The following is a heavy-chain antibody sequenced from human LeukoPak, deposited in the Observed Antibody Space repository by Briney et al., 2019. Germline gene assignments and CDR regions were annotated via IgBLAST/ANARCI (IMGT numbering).Heavy chain of an antibody. D-gene: IGHD3-22*01. CDR3: ARAGSGYYPFDD. CDR2: VYYGGST. CDR1: GLSISSYY. J-gene: IGHJ4*02. Sequence: PSETLSLTCTVSGLSISSYYWSWVRQPPGKGLEWIGYVYYGGSTNYNPSLKSRVTISVDTSNNQFSLKLSSVTAADTAVYYCARAGSGYYPFDDWGQGTLVTVSS. V-gene: IGHV4-59*01.